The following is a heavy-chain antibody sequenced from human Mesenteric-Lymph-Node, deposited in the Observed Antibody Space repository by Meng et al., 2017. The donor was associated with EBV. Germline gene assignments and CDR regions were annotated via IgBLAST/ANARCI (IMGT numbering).Heavy chain of an antibody. D-gene: IGHD3-10*01. J-gene: IGHJ5*01. CDR3: ARRSIREGVGIDT. CDR2: TYYSGST. Sequence: QVQLQESGPGLVTPSGTLSLTCAVSGDSISSTNWWSWVRQPPGKGLEWIGETYYSGSTNYNPSLKSRVTILVDKSMNQFSLKLTSVTAADTAVYYCARRSIREGVGIDTWGHGTLVTVSS. CDR1: GDSISSTNW. V-gene: IGHV4-4*02.